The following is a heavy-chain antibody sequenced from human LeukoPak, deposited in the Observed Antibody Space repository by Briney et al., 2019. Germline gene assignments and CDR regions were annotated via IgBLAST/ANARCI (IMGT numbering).Heavy chain of an antibody. CDR3: ACYDFWSGSDAFDI. CDR2: ISYDGSNK. J-gene: IGHJ3*02. D-gene: IGHD3-3*01. V-gene: IGHV3-30*03. CDR1: GFTLSSYG. Sequence: GGSLRLSCAASGFTLSSYGMHWVRQAPGKGLEWVAVISYDGSNKYYADSVKGRFTISRDNSKNTLYLQMNSLRAEDTAVYYCACYDFWSGSDAFDIWGQGTMVTVSS.